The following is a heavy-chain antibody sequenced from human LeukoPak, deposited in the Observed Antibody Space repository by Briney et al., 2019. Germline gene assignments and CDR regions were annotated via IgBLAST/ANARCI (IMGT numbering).Heavy chain of an antibody. CDR3: ARLVGRGERQQLMDY. CDR2: VYSTGST. CDR1: GGSIGGSTYY. J-gene: IGHJ4*02. V-gene: IGHV4-39*01. D-gene: IGHD6-13*01. Sequence: PSETLSLTCNVSGGSIGGSTYYWGWIRQPPGKGLEWIGNVYSTGSTYYNPSLKSRLTISVDTSTNQFPLNVNSVTAADTAVYYCARLVGRGERQQLMDYWGRGTLVTVSS.